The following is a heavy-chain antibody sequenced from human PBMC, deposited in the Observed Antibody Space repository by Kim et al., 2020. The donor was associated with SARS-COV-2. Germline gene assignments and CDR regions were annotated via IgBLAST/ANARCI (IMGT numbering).Heavy chain of an antibody. D-gene: IGHD5-18*01. CDR3: AREGPLGGRRGYSYGFVDY. V-gene: IGHV4-34*01. Sequence: SETLSLTCAVYGGSFSGYYWSWIRQPPGKGLEWIGEINHSGSTNYNPSLKSRVTISVDTSKNQFSLKLSSVTAADTAVYYCAREGPLGGRRGYSYGFVDYWGQGTLVTVSS. J-gene: IGHJ4*02. CDR2: INHSGST. CDR1: GGSFSGYY.